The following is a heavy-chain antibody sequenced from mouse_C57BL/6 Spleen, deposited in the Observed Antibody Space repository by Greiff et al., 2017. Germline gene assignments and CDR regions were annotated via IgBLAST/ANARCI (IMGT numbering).Heavy chain of an antibody. CDR1: GYSITSGYD. CDR3: AREGDGYAMDY. J-gene: IGHJ4*01. V-gene: IGHV3-1*01. D-gene: IGHD3-3*01. CDR2: ISYSGST. Sequence: EVQVVESGPGMVKPSQSLSLTCTVTGYSITSGYDWHWIRHFPGNKLEWMGYISYSGSTNYNPSLKSRISITHDTSKNHFFLKLNSVTTEDTATYYCAREGDGYAMDYWGQGTSVTVSS.